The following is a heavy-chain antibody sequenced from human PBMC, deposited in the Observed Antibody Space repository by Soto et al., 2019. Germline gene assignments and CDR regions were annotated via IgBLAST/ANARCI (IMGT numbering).Heavy chain of an antibody. CDR1: GGSISGHY. CDR3: ARHPLTTVTHFDS. J-gene: IGHJ4*02. V-gene: IGHV4-59*08. D-gene: IGHD4-17*01. Sequence: SETLSLTCTVSGGSISGHYWSWIRQPPGKGLEWIGYIYYSGYTIYYPSLKSRVTISVDTSKNQFSLILNSVTAADTAVYYCARHPLTTVTHFDSCGQGTLVTVSS. CDR2: IYYSGYT.